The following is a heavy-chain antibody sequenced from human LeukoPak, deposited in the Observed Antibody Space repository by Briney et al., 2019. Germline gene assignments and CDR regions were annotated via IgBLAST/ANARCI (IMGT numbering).Heavy chain of an antibody. CDR2: INPNSGGT. CDR3: ARDPVYYDSSGYNDAFDI. CDR1: GYTFTGYY. V-gene: IGHV1-2*06. J-gene: IGHJ3*02. D-gene: IGHD3-22*01. Sequence: ASVKVSCKASGYTFTGYYMHWVRQAPGQGLEWMGRINPNSGGTNYALKFQGRVTMTRDTSISTAHMELSRLRSDDTAVYYCARDPVYYDSSGYNDAFDIWGQGTMVTVSS.